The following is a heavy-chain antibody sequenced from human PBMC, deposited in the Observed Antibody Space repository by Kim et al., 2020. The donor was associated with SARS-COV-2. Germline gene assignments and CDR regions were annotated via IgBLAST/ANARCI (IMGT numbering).Heavy chain of an antibody. CDR3: ARQGSSGWFDP. CDR2: T. J-gene: IGHJ5*02. D-gene: IGHD6-6*01. V-gene: IGHV4-39*01. Sequence: TYYNPSLKSRVTISVDTSKNQFSLRLSSVTAPDTALYYCARQGSSGWFDPWGQGTLVTVSS.